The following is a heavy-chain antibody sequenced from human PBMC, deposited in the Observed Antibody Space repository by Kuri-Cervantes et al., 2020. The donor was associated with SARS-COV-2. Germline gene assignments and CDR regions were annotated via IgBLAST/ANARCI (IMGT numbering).Heavy chain of an antibody. Sequence: GGSLRLSCAASGFTFSSYAMSWVRQAPGKGLEWVSAISGSGGSTYYADSVKGRFTISRDNSKNTLYLQMNSLRAEDTAVYYCARGGVGREQQLVRFDPWGQGTLVTVSS. CDR3: ARGGVGREQQLVRFDP. CDR2: ISGSGGST. J-gene: IGHJ5*02. V-gene: IGHV3-23*01. CDR1: GFTFSSYA. D-gene: IGHD6-13*01.